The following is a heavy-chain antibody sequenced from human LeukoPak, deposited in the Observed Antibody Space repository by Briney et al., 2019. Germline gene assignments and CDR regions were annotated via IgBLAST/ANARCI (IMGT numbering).Heavy chain of an antibody. CDR3: ARDIVVVPAAINYYYGMDV. CDR1: GFTVSNSW. CDR2: INNDGNRI. D-gene: IGHD2-2*01. Sequence: GGSLRLSCAASGFTVSNSWMFWVRQAPGKGLMYVSEINNDGNRIGYVDSVKGRFTISRDGAKNSLYLQMNSLRAEDTAVYYCARDIVVVPAAINYYYGMDVWGKGTTVTVSS. J-gene: IGHJ6*04. V-gene: IGHV3-74*01.